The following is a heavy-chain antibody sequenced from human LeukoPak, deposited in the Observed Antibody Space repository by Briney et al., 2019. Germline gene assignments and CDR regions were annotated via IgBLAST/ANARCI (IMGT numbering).Heavy chain of an antibody. Sequence: SETLSLTCAVYGGAFSGYYWSWIRQPPGKGLEWIGEINHSGSTNYNPSLKSRVTISVDTSKNQFSLKLSSVTAADTAVYYCARSGYSYGLDYWGQGTLVTVSS. J-gene: IGHJ4*02. CDR2: INHSGST. V-gene: IGHV4-34*01. CDR3: ARSGYSYGLDY. D-gene: IGHD5-18*01. CDR1: GGAFSGYY.